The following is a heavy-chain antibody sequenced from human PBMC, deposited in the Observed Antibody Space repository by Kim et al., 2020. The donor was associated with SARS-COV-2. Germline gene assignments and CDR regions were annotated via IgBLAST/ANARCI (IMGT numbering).Heavy chain of an antibody. CDR3: AKSYYYGSGNKPTTFDY. CDR1: GFTFSSYA. D-gene: IGHD3-10*01. CDR2: ISGSGGST. J-gene: IGHJ4*02. Sequence: GGSLRLSCAASGFTFSSYAMSWVRQAPGKGLEWVSAISGSGGSTYYADSVKGRFTISRDNSKNTLYLQMNSLRAEDTAVYYCAKSYYYGSGNKPTTFDYWGQGTLVTVSS. V-gene: IGHV3-23*01.